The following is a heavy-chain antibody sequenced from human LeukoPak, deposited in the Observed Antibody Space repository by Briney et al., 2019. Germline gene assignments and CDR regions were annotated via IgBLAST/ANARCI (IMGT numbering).Heavy chain of an antibody. Sequence: ASVKVSCKASGGTCSSYAISWVRQAPGQWLEWMGRIIPILGIANYAQKFQGRVTITADKSTSTAYMELSSLRSEDTAVYYCASGEGGYNFDYWGQGTLVTVSS. CDR2: IIPILGIA. CDR3: ASGEGGYNFDY. J-gene: IGHJ4*02. CDR1: GGTCSSYA. V-gene: IGHV1-69*04. D-gene: IGHD5-12*01.